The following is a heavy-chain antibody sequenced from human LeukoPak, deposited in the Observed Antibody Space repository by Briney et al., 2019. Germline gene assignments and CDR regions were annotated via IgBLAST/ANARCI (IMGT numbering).Heavy chain of an antibody. J-gene: IGHJ6*02. Sequence: SETLSLTCSVSGGSTSSSYWSWVRQPPGKGLQWIGYIHYTGSTDYNPSLKSRVTISIDTPKNQVSLRVTSVTAADTAVYYCARTGYGRDYYGMDVWGQGTTVTVSS. D-gene: IGHD1-26*01. V-gene: IGHV4-59*01. CDR1: GGSTSSSY. CDR2: IHYTGST. CDR3: ARTGYGRDYYGMDV.